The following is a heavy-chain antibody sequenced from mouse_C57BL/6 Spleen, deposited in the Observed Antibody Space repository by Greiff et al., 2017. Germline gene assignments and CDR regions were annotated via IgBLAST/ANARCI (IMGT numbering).Heavy chain of an antibody. V-gene: IGHV3-6*01. Sequence: EVKLQESGPGLVKPSQSLSLTCSVTGYSITSGYYWNWIRQFPGNKLEWMGYISYDGSNNYNPSLKNRISITRDTSKNQFFLKLNSVTTEDTATYYCAREGYYDYGQAWFAYWGQGTLVTVSA. CDR3: AREGYYDYGQAWFAY. CDR1: GYSITSGYY. D-gene: IGHD2-4*01. J-gene: IGHJ3*01. CDR2: ISYDGSN.